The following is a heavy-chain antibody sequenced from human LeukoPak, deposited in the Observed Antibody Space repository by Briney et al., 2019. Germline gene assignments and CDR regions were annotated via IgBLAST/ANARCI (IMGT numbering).Heavy chain of an antibody. V-gene: IGHV4-34*01. CDR1: GGSFSGYY. CDR3: ARLSDYGDYVDDY. J-gene: IGHJ4*02. Sequence: KPSETLSLTCAVYGGSFSGYYWSWIRQPPGKGLEWIGEINHSGSTNYNPSLKSRVTISVDTSKNQSSLKLSSVTAADTAVYYCARLSDYGDYVDDYWGQGTLVTVSS. D-gene: IGHD4-17*01. CDR2: INHSGST.